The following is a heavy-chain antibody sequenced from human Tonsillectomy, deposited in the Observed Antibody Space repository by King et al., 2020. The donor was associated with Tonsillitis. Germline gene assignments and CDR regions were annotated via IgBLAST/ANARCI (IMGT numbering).Heavy chain of an antibody. Sequence: QLVQSGAEVKKPGASVRVSCKASGYTFTAYYIHWVRQAPGQGLEWMGWINSNSGGTKYAHKFQGRVTMTRDTSIDTAYMELSRPTSDDTAVYYCTRAHSSSSGWYYNMDVWGNGTTVTVSS. V-gene: IGHV1-2*02. CDR1: GYTFTAYY. D-gene: IGHD6-6*01. CDR2: INSNSGGT. J-gene: IGHJ6*03. CDR3: TRAHSSSSGWYYNMDV.